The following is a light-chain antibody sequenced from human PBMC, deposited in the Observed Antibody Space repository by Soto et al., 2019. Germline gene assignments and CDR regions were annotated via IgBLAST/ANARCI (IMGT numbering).Light chain of an antibody. Sequence: QSALTQPPSVSGSPGQSVTISCTGTSSDVGSYNRVSWYQQPPGTAPKLMIYEVSNRPSGVPDRFSGSKSGNTASLTISGLQAGDEADYYCGTWDTSLTAGVFGGGTKVTVL. CDR3: GTWDTSLTAGV. CDR1: SSDVGSYNR. J-gene: IGLJ3*02. CDR2: EVS. V-gene: IGLV2-18*02.